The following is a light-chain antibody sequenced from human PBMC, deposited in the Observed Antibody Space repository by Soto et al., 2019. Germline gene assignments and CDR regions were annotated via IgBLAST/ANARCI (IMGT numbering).Light chain of an antibody. CDR2: EAS. J-gene: IGKJ2*01. V-gene: IGKV3-15*01. CDR1: QSIRSH. Sequence: EIVMTQSPATLSVSPGERATLSCRASQSIRSHLAWYQQIPGQAPRLILYEASTRATGIPARFSGSGSGTEFTLTISILQSEDSAGYYCQQYNIWPPYTFGQGTNGKIK. CDR3: QQYNIWPPYT.